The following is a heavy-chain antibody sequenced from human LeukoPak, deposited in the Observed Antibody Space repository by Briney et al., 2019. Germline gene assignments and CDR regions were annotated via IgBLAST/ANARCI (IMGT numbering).Heavy chain of an antibody. CDR2: INHRGST. CDR1: GGSFRGYY. D-gene: IGHD3-9*01. Sequence: SETLSLTCAVYGGSFRGYYWSWIRQPPGKGLGWIGEINHRGSTKYNPSLKSRVTISVDTSKNQFSLNLRSATAADTAVYYCARGDILTGYSYWGQGTLVTVSS. J-gene: IGHJ4*02. V-gene: IGHV4-34*01. CDR3: ARGDILTGYSY.